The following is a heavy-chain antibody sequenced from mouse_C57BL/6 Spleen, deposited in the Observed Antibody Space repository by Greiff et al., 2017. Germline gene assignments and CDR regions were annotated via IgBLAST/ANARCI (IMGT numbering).Heavy chain of an antibody. D-gene: IGHD1-1*01. V-gene: IGHV1-26*01. CDR3: ARSLLLRYCDV. J-gene: IGHJ1*03. CDR2: INPNNGGT. Sequence: EVQLQQSGPELVKPGASVKISCKASGYTFTDYSMNWVKQRHGKSLEWIGDINPNNGGTSYNQKFKGKAKLTVDKSTSTAYMELRSLTSEDSAVYYCARSLLLRYCDVWGTGTTVTVSS. CDR1: GYTFTDYS.